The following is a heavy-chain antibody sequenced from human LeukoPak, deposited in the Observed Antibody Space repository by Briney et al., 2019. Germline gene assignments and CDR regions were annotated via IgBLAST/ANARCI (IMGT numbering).Heavy chain of an antibody. Sequence: GGSLRLSCAASGFTFSSYAMSWVRQTPGMRLEWVSAITDSGGGTYYADSVEGRFTISRDNSKNTLYLQMNSLRAEDTAVYYCAKDSRIVPAATEFDYWGQGTLVTVSS. CDR1: GFTFSSYA. CDR2: ITDSGGGT. V-gene: IGHV3-23*01. CDR3: AKDSRIVPAATEFDY. J-gene: IGHJ4*02. D-gene: IGHD2-2*01.